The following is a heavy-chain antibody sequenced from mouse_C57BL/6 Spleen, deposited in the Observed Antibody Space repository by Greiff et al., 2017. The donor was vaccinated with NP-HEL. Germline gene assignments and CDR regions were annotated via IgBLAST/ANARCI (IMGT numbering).Heavy chain of an antibody. CDR1: GYAFSSYW. V-gene: IGHV1-80*01. Sequence: QVQLQQSGAELVKPGASVKISCKASGYAFSSYWMNWVKQRPGKGLEWIGQIYPGDGDTNYNGKFKGKATLTADKSSSTAYMQLSSLTSEDSAVYFCAREEFDYYGSSPWYFDVWGTGTTVTVSS. D-gene: IGHD1-1*01. CDR2: IYPGDGDT. CDR3: AREEFDYYGSSPWYFDV. J-gene: IGHJ1*03.